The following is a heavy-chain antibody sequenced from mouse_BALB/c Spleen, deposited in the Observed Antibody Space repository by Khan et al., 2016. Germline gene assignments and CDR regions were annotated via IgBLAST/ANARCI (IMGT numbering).Heavy chain of an antibody. D-gene: IGHD1-1*01. CDR1: DYSITNDYA. CDR3: ARAGFDFGSRYYFDY. J-gene: IGHJ2*01. CDR2: IHSSGTT. Sequence: EVQLQESGPGLVKPSQSLSLTCTVSDYSITNDYAWNWIRQFPGNKLEWMGYIHSSGTTRSNPSLKSRISITRDTSTNQFFLQLNSVTAEDTATYYCARAGFDFGSRYYFDYWGQGTTLSVSS. V-gene: IGHV3-2*02.